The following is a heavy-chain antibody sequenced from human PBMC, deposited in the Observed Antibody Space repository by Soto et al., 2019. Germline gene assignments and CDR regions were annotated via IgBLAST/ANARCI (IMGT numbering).Heavy chain of an antibody. J-gene: IGHJ4*02. D-gene: IGHD6-13*01. V-gene: IGHV4-34*01. Sequence: ETLSLTCAVYGGSSSGYYWSWIRQPPGKGLEWIGEINHSGSTNYNPSLKSRVTISVDTSKNQFSLKLSSVTAADTAVYYCAREMLAAAVYYFDYWGQGTLVTVSS. CDR3: AREMLAAAVYYFDY. CDR1: GGSSSGYY. CDR2: INHSGST.